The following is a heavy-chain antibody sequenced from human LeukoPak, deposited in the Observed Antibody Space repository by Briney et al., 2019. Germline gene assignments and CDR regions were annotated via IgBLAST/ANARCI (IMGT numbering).Heavy chain of an antibody. Sequence: TSETLSLTCTVSGYSISSGYYWGWIRQPPGKGLEWIGSIYHSGSTYYNPSLKSRVTISVDTSKNQFSLKLSSVTAADTAVYYCAREISVTTHGFDPWGQGTMVTVSS. CDR3: AREISVTTHGFDP. D-gene: IGHD4-17*01. CDR2: IYHSGST. CDR1: GYSISSGYY. J-gene: IGHJ3*01. V-gene: IGHV4-38-2*02.